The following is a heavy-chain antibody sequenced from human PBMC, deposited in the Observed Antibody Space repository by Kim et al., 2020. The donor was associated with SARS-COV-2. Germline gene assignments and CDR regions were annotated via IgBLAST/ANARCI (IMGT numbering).Heavy chain of an antibody. CDR3: ARGPEQWLCFDY. CDR2: INSDGSST. Sequence: GGSLRLSCAASGFTFSSYWMHWVRQAPGKGLVWVSRINSDGSSTSYADSVKGRFTISRDNAKNTLYLQMNSLRAEDTAVYYCARGPEQWLCFDYWGQGTLVTVSS. V-gene: IGHV3-74*01. J-gene: IGHJ4*02. D-gene: IGHD6-19*01. CDR1: GFTFSSYW.